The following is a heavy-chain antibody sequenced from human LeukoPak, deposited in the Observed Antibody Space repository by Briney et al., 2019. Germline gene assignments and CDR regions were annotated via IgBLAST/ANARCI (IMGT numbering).Heavy chain of an antibody. CDR1: GFTFSSYS. Sequence: GGSLRISCAASGFTFSSYSMNWVRQAPGKGLEWVSSISSSSSYIYYADSVKGRFTISRDNAKNSLYLQMNSLRAEDTAVYYCARVTVLMVYASFDYWGQGTLVTVSS. J-gene: IGHJ4*02. D-gene: IGHD2-8*01. CDR3: ARVTVLMVYASFDY. V-gene: IGHV3-21*01. CDR2: ISSSSSYI.